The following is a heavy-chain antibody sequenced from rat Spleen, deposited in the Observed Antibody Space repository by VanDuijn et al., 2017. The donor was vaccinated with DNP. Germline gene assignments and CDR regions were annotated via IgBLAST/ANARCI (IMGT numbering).Heavy chain of an antibody. J-gene: IGHJ2*01. Sequence: EVQLVESGGGLVQPGRSLKLSCAASGFTFSNYGMAWVRQAPKKGLEWVASISSGGGNTYYRASVKGRFTISRDNAKSTLYLQMDSLRSEETATYYCTTTAGWYWGRGVMVTVSS. D-gene: IGHD1-1*01. CDR2: ISSGGGNT. CDR3: TTTAGWY. CDR1: GFTFSNYG. V-gene: IGHV5S11*01.